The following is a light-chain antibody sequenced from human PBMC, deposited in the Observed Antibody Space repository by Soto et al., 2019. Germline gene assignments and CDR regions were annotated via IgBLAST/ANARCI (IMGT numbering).Light chain of an antibody. CDR2: LNSDGSH. Sequence: QPVLTQSPSASASLGASVKLTCTLSSGHSSYAIAWHQQQPEKGPRYLMKLNSDGSHSKADGIPDRFSGSSSGAARYLTIARLQSEDEAAYYCQTWGSGIQVFGGGTKLTVL. V-gene: IGLV4-69*01. CDR1: SGHSSYA. J-gene: IGLJ2*01. CDR3: QTWGSGIQV.